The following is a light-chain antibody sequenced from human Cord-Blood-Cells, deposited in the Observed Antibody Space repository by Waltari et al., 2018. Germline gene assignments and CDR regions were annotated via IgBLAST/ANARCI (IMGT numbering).Light chain of an antibody. CDR2: DVS. CDR3: MQGIHLPRT. J-gene: IGKJ3*01. CDR1: QSLRHSDGKTY. V-gene: IGKV2-29*02. Sequence: DIVMTQTPLSLSVTPGQPASISCKSSQSLRHSDGKTYLYWYMQKQGQSPQLLIYDVSSLFSGVPCRFSGSGSATDFTLKISRVEAEDVGVYYCMQGIHLPRTFGPRTKVDIK.